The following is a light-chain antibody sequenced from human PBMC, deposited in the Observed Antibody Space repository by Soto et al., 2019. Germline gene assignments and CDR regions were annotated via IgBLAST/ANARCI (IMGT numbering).Light chain of an antibody. CDR3: QQYGTSPIT. CDR1: QSVSSSF. CDR2: DGS. J-gene: IGKJ5*01. V-gene: IGKV3-20*01. Sequence: EIVFTQSPCTLSLSPFERSTLSCRASQSVSSSFLAWYQQKPGQAPRLLIYDGSSRATGIPDTFSASASGTDFTLTISRLEPEYFAVYYCQQYGTSPITFGQGTRLEI.